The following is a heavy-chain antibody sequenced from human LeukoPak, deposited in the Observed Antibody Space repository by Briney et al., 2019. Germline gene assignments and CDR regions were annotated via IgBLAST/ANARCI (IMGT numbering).Heavy chain of an antibody. Sequence: GASVKVSCKASGYTFTGYNMHWVRQAPGQGLEWMAWSNPNGGGTKYAQKFLGRVTMTWDTSINTAYMELSWLTSDDTAVYYCARANGYDGDAYFDFWGQGTLVTVSS. D-gene: IGHD5-12*01. J-gene: IGHJ4*02. CDR1: GYTFTGYN. V-gene: IGHV1-2*02. CDR3: ARANGYDGDAYFDF. CDR2: SNPNGGGT.